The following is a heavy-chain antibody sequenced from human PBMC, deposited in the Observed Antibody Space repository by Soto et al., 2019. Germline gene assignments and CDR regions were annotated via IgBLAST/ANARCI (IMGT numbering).Heavy chain of an antibody. CDR2: ISYDGSNK. CDR1: GFTFSNYA. J-gene: IGHJ5*02. CDR3: ARDRGQWIISGNNWFDP. D-gene: IGHD5-12*01. Sequence: QVQLVESGGGVVQPGRSLRLSCAASGFTFSNYAMHWVRQAPGKGLEWVAVISYDGSNKYYADSVKGRFTISRDNSKNTLYLQMNSLRAEDTAVYYCARDRGQWIISGNNWFDPWGQGTLVTVSS. V-gene: IGHV3-30-3*01.